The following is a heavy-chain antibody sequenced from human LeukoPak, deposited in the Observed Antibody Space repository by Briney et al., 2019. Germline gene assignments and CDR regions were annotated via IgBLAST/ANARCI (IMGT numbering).Heavy chain of an antibody. D-gene: IGHD5-12*01. Sequence: GGSLRLSCTASGFIFGDYGMNWFRQAPGKGLEWVSAISGSGGSTYYADSVKGRFTISRDNSKNTLYLQMNSLRAEDTAVYYCAKGTYSGYVYNYYMDVWGKGTTVTVSS. CDR1: GFIFGDYG. V-gene: IGHV3-23*01. CDR2: ISGSGGST. CDR3: AKGTYSGYVYNYYMDV. J-gene: IGHJ6*03.